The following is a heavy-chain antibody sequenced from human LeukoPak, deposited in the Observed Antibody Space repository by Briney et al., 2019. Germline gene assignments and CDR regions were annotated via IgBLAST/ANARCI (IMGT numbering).Heavy chain of an antibody. CDR2: IHYSGST. CDR1: GGSISSSRYY. J-gene: IGHJ4*02. CDR3: ARHLYGDPGDV. D-gene: IGHD4-17*01. Sequence: PSETETLTCTVSGGSISSSRYYWGWIRQPPGKGLEWIGSIHYSGSTYYNPSLKSRVTISVDTSKNQFSLKLNSVTAADTAVYYCARHLYGDPGDVWGQAILV. V-gene: IGHV4-39*01.